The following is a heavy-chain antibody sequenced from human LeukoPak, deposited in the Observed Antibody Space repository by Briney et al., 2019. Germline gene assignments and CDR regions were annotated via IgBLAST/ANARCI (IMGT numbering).Heavy chain of an antibody. CDR2: ISLSGLT. V-gene: IGHV4-4*02. CDR3: SRENGAFSPLGY. D-gene: IGHD2-8*01. J-gene: IGHJ4*02. CDR1: GGSITSTNW. Sequence: SETLSLTCGVSGGSITSTNWWSWVRQPPGQGLERIGEISLSGLTNYNPSLKSRVTMALDKSKNHLSLNLTSVTAADTAVYYCSRENGAFSPLGYWGQGTLVTVPS.